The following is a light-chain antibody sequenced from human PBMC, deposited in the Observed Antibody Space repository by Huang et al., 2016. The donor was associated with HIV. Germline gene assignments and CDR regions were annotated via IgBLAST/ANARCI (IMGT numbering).Light chain of an antibody. J-gene: IGKJ4*01. CDR2: DAS. CDR1: QSVSSY. CDR3: QQRSNWRIT. V-gene: IGKV3-11*01. Sequence: EIVFTQSPATLSLSPGERATLACRARQSVSSYLAWYQQKPGQAPRLLIYDASRRATGIPARFSGSGSGTDFTLTISSLEPEDFAVYYCQQRSNWRITFGGGTKVEIK.